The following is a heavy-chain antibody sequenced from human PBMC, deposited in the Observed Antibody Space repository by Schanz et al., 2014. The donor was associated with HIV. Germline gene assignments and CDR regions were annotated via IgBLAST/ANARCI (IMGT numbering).Heavy chain of an antibody. J-gene: IGHJ4*02. CDR2: IYYSGST. Sequence: QVQLQESGPGLVKPSQTLSLTCTVSGGSISSGGYYWSWIRQHPGKGLEWIGYIYYSGSTYYNPSLKSRVTISVAPFKNQFSLKMSSVTAADTAVYYCARSYYYDGSPLPLDSWGQGALVSVSS. D-gene: IGHD3-22*01. CDR3: ARSYYYDGSPLPLDS. V-gene: IGHV4-31*03. CDR1: GGSISSGGYY.